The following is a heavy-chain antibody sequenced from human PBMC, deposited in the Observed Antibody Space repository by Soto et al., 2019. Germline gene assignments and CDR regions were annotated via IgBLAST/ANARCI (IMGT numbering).Heavy chain of an antibody. D-gene: IGHD3-16*01. Sequence: ASVKVSCKASGYTFTSYYMHWVRQAPGQGLEWMGIINPSGGSTSYAQKFQGRVTMTRDPSTSTVYMELSSLRSEDPAVYYCARGEWGDLPADPKNYFDYSGQGTLVTVSS. J-gene: IGHJ4*02. CDR2: INPSGGST. CDR1: GYTFTSYY. V-gene: IGHV1-46*03. CDR3: ARGEWGDLPADPKNYFDY.